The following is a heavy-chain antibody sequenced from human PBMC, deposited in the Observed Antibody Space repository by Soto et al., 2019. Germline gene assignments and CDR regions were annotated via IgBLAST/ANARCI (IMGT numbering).Heavy chain of an antibody. Sequence: WGTLCLTCAVSGFSICSFDWCWVRQPPGKGLEWILYIYYSGSSNYNPALGSRFTISIDTAKNQFSLRLRSLTTADTAVYYCARGNNSGASAFDIWGQRTMVTVSS. D-gene: IGHD1-1*01. V-gene: IGHV4-59*01. CDR3: ARGNNSGASAFDI. J-gene: IGHJ3*02. CDR2: IYYSGSS. CDR1: GFSICSFD.